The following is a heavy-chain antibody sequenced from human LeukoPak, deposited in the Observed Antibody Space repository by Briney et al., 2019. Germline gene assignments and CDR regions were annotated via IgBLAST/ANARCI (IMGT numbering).Heavy chain of an antibody. CDR2: ISRDSGIK. D-gene: IGHD2-15*01. CDR3: VRDNPRCCGVVPANIDDY. CDR1: GFIISGDN. Sequence: GGSLRLSCAASGFIISGDNMNWVRQAPGKGLEWIAYISRDSGIKYYADSVRGRFTISRDNAKNSLYLQMHSLRAEDTAVYYCVRDNPRCCGVVPANIDDYWGQGTLVTVSS. J-gene: IGHJ4*02. V-gene: IGHV3-48*01.